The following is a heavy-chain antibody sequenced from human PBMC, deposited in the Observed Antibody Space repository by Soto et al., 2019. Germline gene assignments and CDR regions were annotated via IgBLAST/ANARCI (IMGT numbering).Heavy chain of an antibody. D-gene: IGHD3-10*01. V-gene: IGHV1-18*01. Sequence: ASVKVSCKASGYAFSFGFSWVRQAPGRGLEWMGWISASDGSTNSAQKFRGRISLTTDTSTNTAYMDLLSLTSDDTAVYFCATYYFGSGSYYRFDNWGQGTLVTVSS. CDR3: ATYYFGSGSYYRFDN. CDR2: ISASDGST. J-gene: IGHJ4*02. CDR1: GYAFSFG.